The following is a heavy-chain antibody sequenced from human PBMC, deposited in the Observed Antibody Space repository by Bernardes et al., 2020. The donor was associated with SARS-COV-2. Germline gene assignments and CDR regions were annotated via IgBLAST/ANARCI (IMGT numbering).Heavy chain of an antibody. Sequence: SETLSLTCTVSGGSISSSYWSWIRQAPGKGLEWIAYIYYSGSTYYNPSLKSRVSISVDTSKNQFSLKLRSVTAADTAVYYCARAGIFGVVITHFDNWGQGTLVTVSS. J-gene: IGHJ4*02. CDR1: GGSISSSY. CDR3: ARAGIFGVVITHFDN. D-gene: IGHD3-3*01. V-gene: IGHV4-59*01. CDR2: IYYSGST.